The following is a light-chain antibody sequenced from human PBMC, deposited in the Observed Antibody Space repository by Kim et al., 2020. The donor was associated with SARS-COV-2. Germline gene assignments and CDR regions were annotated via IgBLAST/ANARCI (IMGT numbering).Light chain of an antibody. CDR3: AAWDDSLNGYV. J-gene: IGLJ1*01. V-gene: IGLV1-36*01. CDR1: SSNIGNNA. Sequence: QRVTISSSGSSSNIGNNAVNWYQQLPGKAPKLLIYYDDMLPSGVSDRFSGSKSGTSASLAISGLQSEDEADYYCAAWDDSLNGYVFGTGTKVTVL. CDR2: YDD.